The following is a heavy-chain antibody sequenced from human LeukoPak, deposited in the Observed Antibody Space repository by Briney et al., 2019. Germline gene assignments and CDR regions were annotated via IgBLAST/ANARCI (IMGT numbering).Heavy chain of an antibody. CDR2: IWNDGNNK. D-gene: IGHD1-1*01. CDR3: ARALTTLTYEGY. CDR1: GFTFNRYG. J-gene: IGHJ4*02. Sequence: GGSLRLSCVASGFTFNRYGMHWVRQAPGKGLEWVALIWNDGNNKCYADSVKGRFTISRDNSKNTLYLQMNSLRAEDTAVYYCARALTTLTYEGYWGQGTLVTVSS. V-gene: IGHV3-33*01.